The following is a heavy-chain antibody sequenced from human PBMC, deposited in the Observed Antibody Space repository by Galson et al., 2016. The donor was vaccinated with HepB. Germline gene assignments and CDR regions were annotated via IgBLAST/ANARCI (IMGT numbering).Heavy chain of an antibody. D-gene: IGHD3-16*01. Sequence: ETLSLTCNVSGGSVSGPYYYWSWIRQPPGQGLEYIGHIFYNGRTTYNPSLKSRVTIPLDTSKNQFSLKLNSVTAADTALYYCAREFSHDNPAWGSYGMDVWGRGTTVTVSS. V-gene: IGHV4-61*01. CDR3: AREFSHDNPAWGSYGMDV. CDR1: GGSVSGPYYY. CDR2: IFYNGRT. J-gene: IGHJ6*02.